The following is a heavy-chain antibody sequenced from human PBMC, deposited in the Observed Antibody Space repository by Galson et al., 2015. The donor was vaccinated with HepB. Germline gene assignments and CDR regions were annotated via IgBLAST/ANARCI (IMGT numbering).Heavy chain of an antibody. CDR1: GGSISSGDYY. CDR2: IYYSGST. V-gene: IGHV4-39*01. CDR3: ASHRDYGVTDY. D-gene: IGHD4-17*01. J-gene: IGHJ4*02. Sequence: SETLSLTCTVSGGSISSGDYYWRWIRQPPGKGLEWVGRIYYSGSTYYNPPLKSRVTISIDTSKNKFSLKLSSVTAADTAVYYCASHRDYGVTDYWGQGTLVTVSS.